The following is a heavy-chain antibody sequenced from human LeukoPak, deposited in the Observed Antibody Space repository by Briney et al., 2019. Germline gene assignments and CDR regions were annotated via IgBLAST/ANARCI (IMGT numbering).Heavy chain of an antibody. CDR1: GFTFSSYA. D-gene: IGHD6-13*01. Sequence: PGGSLRLSCAASGFTFSSYAMHWVRQAPGKGLEWVAVISYDGSYKYYADSVKGRFTISRDNSKNTLYLQMNSLRAEDTAVYYCARDLAAALDYWGQGTLVTVSS. J-gene: IGHJ4*02. CDR3: ARDLAAALDY. V-gene: IGHV3-30-3*01. CDR2: ISYDGSYK.